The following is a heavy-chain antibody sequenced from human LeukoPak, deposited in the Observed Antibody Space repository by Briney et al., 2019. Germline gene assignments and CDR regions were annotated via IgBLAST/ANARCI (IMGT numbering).Heavy chain of an antibody. CDR1: GGPFSGYF. D-gene: IGHD3-10*01. J-gene: IGHJ4*02. CDR2: IHNSGTT. Sequence: SETLSLTCAVSGGPFSGYFWSWIRQSSGKGLEWIGEIHNSGTTNYNPSLNSRVPISEDTSKNQFYLNLSSVTAADTAVYYCARRYYYNLGSFPFDFWGQGTLVTVSS. V-gene: IGHV4-34*01. CDR3: ARRYYYNLGSFPFDF.